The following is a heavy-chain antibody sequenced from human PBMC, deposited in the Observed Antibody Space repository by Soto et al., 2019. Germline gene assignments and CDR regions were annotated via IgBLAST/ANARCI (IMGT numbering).Heavy chain of an antibody. CDR3: AKSFGGYSSSWFDY. J-gene: IGHJ4*02. CDR1: GFTFSDYY. Sequence: GGSLRLSCAASGFTFSDYYMNWIRQAPGKGLEWVSYISSSGSTIYYADSVKGRFTISRDNAKNSLYLQMNSLRAEDTAVYYCAKSFGGYSSSWFDYWGQGTLVTVSS. CDR2: ISSSGSTI. D-gene: IGHD6-13*01. V-gene: IGHV3-11*01.